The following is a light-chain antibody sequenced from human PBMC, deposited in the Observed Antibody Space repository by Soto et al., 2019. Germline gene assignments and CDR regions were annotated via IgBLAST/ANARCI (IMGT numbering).Light chain of an antibody. CDR3: QNFKSSTLS. J-gene: IGKJ4*01. CDR1: QGISSS. V-gene: IGKV1-13*02. CDR2: IAS. Sequence: AIQLTQSPSSLSASVGDRVSITCRASQGISSSLAWYQLKPGTAPTLLIYIASSLESGVPSRFSGSRSGTDFTLTISSLQPEDFATYYCQNFKSSTLSFGGGTKVDIK.